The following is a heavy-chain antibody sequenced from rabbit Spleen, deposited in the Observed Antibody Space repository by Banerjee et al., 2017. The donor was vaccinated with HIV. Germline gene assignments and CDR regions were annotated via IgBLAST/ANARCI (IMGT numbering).Heavy chain of an antibody. CDR2: IYTDGDSGYT. CDR3: ARGVSSNYFFAYAL. D-gene: IGHD6-1*01. J-gene: IGHJ3*01. V-gene: IGHV1S45*01. CDR1: GFDFSSDA. Sequence: QEQLEESGGGLVKPEGSLTLTCKVSGFDFSSDAMCWVRQAPGKGPECIACIYTDGDSGYTYYASWAKGRFTISKTSSTTVTLQLTSLTAADTATYFCARGVSSNYFFAYALWGQGTLVTVS.